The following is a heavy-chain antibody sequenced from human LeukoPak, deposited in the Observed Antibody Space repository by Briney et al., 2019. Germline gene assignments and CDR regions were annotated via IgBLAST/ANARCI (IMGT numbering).Heavy chain of an antibody. CDR3: ARELVSSWYAPRWFDP. CDR2: IYYSGST. CDR1: GGSISGSSYY. Sequence: ASETLSLTCTVSGGSISGSSYYWGWIRQPPGKGLEWIGSIYYSGSTYYNPSLKSRVTISVDKSKNQFSLKLSSVTAADTAVYYCARELVSSWYAPRWFDPWGQGTLVTVSS. V-gene: IGHV4-39*07. D-gene: IGHD6-13*01. J-gene: IGHJ5*02.